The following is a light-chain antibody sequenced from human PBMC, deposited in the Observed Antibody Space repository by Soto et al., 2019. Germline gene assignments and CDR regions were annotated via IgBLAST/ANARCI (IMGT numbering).Light chain of an antibody. CDR1: QSISSY. J-gene: IGKJ1*01. CDR2: AAS. Sequence: DIQLTQSPSSLSASVGDRVTITCRASQSISSYLNWYQQKPGKAPKLLIYAASSLQSGVPSRFSGSGSGTEFTLTISTLQPDDFATYYCQQYNSDWSFGQGTKVDIK. V-gene: IGKV1-39*01. CDR3: QQYNSDWS.